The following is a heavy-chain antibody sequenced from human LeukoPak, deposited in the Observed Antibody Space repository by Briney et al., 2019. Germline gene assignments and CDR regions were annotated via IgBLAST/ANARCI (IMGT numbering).Heavy chain of an antibody. V-gene: IGHV1-18*01. CDR3: ARDFFCSSTSCQRRGAPIGY. D-gene: IGHD2-2*01. CDR1: GGTFSSYG. J-gene: IGHJ4*02. Sequence: GASVKVSCKASGGTFSSYGISWVRQAPGQGLEWMGWISAYNGNTNYAQKLQGRVTMTTDTSTSTAYMELRSLRSGDTAVYYCARDFFCSSTSCQRRGAPIGYWGQGTLVTVSS. CDR2: ISAYNGNT.